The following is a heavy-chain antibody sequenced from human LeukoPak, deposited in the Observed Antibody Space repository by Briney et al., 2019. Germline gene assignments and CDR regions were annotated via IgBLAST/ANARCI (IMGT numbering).Heavy chain of an antibody. J-gene: IGHJ3*02. Sequence: TPSETLSLTCSASGGSISSYYWSWIRQPPGKGLEWIGYIYYSGSTKYNPSLKSRVTISGDTSKNQLSLKLSSVTAADTAVYYCAREGAYYYDSSGNDAFDIWGQGTMVTVSS. D-gene: IGHD3-22*01. V-gene: IGHV4-59*01. CDR3: AREGAYYYDSSGNDAFDI. CDR1: GGSISSYY. CDR2: IYYSGST.